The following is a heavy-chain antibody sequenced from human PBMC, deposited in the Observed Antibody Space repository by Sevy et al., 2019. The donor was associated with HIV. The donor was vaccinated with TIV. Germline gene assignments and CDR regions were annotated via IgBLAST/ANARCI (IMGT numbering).Heavy chain of an antibody. Sequence: GGSLRLSCAASGFTFSSYSMNWVRQAPGKGLEWVSSISSSSSYIYYADSVKGRFTISRDNAKNSLYLQMNSLRAEDMAVYYCASLYDSSGFDAFDIWGQGTMVTVSS. CDR1: GFTFSSYS. CDR2: ISSSSSYI. CDR3: ASLYDSSGFDAFDI. J-gene: IGHJ3*02. V-gene: IGHV3-21*01. D-gene: IGHD3-22*01.